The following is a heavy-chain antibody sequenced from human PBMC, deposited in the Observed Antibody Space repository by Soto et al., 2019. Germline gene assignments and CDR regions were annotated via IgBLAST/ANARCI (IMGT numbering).Heavy chain of an antibody. J-gene: IGHJ4*02. CDR2: IYYSGST. CDR3: ARDHGDGYLYYFDY. D-gene: IGHD5-12*01. CDR1: GGSISSYY. Sequence: SETLSLTCTVSGGSISSYYWSWIRQPPGKGLEWIGYIYYSGSTNYNPSLKSRVTISVDTSKNQFSLKLSSVTAADTAVYYCARDHGDGYLYYFDYWGQGTLVTVSS. V-gene: IGHV4-59*01.